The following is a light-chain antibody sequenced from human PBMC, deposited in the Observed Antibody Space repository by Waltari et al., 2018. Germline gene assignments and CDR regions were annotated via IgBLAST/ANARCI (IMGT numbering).Light chain of an antibody. Sequence: EIVLTQSPVTMSLSAVGGATLSCRASQSVSVYLAWYQLKPGQAPRLLIYDASNRATGIPARFSGSGSGTDFTLTISSLEPEDFAVYYCQQRSNWPLTFGGGTKVDIK. CDR1: QSVSVY. CDR3: QQRSNWPLT. CDR2: DAS. J-gene: IGKJ4*01. V-gene: IGKV3-11*01.